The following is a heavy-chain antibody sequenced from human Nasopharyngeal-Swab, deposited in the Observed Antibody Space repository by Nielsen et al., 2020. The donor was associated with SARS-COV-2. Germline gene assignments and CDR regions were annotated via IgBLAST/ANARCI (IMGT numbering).Heavy chain of an antibody. V-gene: IGHV3-9*01. CDR3: AKAPTMVRGVLDY. J-gene: IGHJ4*02. Sequence: GGSLRLSCAASGFTFDDYAIHWVRQAPGKGLEWVSGISWNSGSIGYADSVKGRFTISRDNAKNSLYLQMNSLRAEDTALYYCAKAPTMVRGVLDYWGQGTLVTVSS. CDR2: ISWNSGSI. D-gene: IGHD3-10*01. CDR1: GFTFDDYA.